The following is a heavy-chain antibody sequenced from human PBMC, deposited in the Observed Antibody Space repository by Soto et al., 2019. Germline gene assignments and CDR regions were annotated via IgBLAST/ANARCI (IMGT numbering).Heavy chain of an antibody. CDR1: GFSISGYW. V-gene: IGHV3-7*01. CDR2: INNDGSET. Sequence: GGSLRLSCEGSGFSISGYWMTWVRHTPGKGLEWVANINNDGSETHYVDSVKGRFTISRDNDENSLYLQMNSLRVEHRGVYYCALEKSVLGAIGDLWGDGTLGTVS. CDR3: ALEKSVLGAIGDL. J-gene: IGHJ5*02. D-gene: IGHD1-26*01.